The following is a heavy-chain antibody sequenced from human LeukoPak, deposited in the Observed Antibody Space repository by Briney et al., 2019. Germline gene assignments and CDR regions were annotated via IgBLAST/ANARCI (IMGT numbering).Heavy chain of an antibody. CDR2: INPSGGGT. CDR1: GYRLTSYY. Sequence: ASVKVSCTASGYRLTSYYIHWVRQAPGQGLEWMGIINPSGGGTKYAQKFQGRVTMTRDTSTSTVYMELSSLRSEDTAVYYCARDGGVPTTRGDYWGQGTLVTVSS. D-gene: IGHD1-26*01. CDR3: ARDGGVPTTRGDY. J-gene: IGHJ4*02. V-gene: IGHV1-46*01.